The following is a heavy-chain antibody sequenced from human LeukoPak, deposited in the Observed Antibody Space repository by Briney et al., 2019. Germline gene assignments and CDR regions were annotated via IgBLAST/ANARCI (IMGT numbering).Heavy chain of an antibody. CDR1: GGSISSHY. J-gene: IGHJ4*02. CDR3: ARDRKGTMVDS. V-gene: IGHV4-59*11. Sequence: SETLSLTCTVSGGSISSHYWRWIRQPPGKGLEWIGYIYYSGSTNYNPSLKSRVTISVDTSKNQFSLKLSSVTAADTAVYYCARDRKGTMVDSWGQGTLVTVSS. CDR2: IYYSGST. D-gene: IGHD3-10*01.